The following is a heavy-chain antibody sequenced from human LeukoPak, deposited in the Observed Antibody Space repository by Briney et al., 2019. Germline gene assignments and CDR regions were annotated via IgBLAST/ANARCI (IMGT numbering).Heavy chain of an antibody. Sequence: GGSLRLSCAASGFIFGSYAMSWVRQAPGKGLEWVSGISGGGGSTYYADSVKGRFTISRDNSKNTLYLQMNGLRVEDTAVYHCAKVDWGSNCNDGRCPRWGQGTLVTVSS. D-gene: IGHD2-15*01. CDR1: GFIFGSYA. J-gene: IGHJ4*02. CDR3: AKVDWGSNCNDGRCPR. CDR2: ISGGGGST. V-gene: IGHV3-23*01.